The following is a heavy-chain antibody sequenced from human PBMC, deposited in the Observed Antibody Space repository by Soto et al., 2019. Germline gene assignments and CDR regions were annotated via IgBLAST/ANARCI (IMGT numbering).Heavy chain of an antibody. D-gene: IGHD3-9*01. CDR3: ARDISPFRYFDPGFSDAFDI. CDR1: GFTFSSYA. CDR2: ISSSSSTI. J-gene: IGHJ3*02. V-gene: IGHV3-48*01. Sequence: PGGSLRLSCAASGFTFSSYAMSWVRQAPGKGLEWVSYISSSSSTIYYADSVKGRFTISRDNAKNSLYLQMNSLRAEDTAVYYCARDISPFRYFDPGFSDAFDIWGQGTMVTVSS.